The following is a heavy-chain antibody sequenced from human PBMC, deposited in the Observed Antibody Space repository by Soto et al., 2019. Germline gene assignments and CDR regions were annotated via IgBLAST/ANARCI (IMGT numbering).Heavy chain of an antibody. CDR2: INREGTLT. J-gene: IGHJ5*02. D-gene: IGHD1-1*01. Sequence: EVQLVESGGGSVQPGGSLRLSCAASGFTFSSYWMHWVRQAPGKGLVWVARINREGTLTTYADSVRGRFTNSRDNAKNTMYLEMNRLRAEDKAMDYCGKEWKVVSLDPWGQGTLVTVSS. CDR3: GKEWKVVSLDP. V-gene: IGHV3-74*01. CDR1: GFTFSSYW.